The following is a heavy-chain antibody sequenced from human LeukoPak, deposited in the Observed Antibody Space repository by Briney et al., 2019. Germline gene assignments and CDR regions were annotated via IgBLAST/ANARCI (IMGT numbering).Heavy chain of an antibody. J-gene: IGHJ4*02. D-gene: IGHD5-18*01. CDR2: ISGSGSST. V-gene: IGHV3-23*01. CDR1: GFTFSSYA. Sequence: PGGSLRLSCAASGFTFSSYAMSWVRQAPGKGLEWVSAISGSGSSTYYADSVKGRFTISRDNSKNTLYLQMNSLRAEDTAVYYCAKASDTPMVTMGVFGYWGQGTLVTVSS. CDR3: AKASDTPMVTMGVFGY.